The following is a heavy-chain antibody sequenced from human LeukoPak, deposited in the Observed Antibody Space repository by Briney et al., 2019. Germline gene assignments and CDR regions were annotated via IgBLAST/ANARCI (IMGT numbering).Heavy chain of an antibody. CDR2: LSGNGGST. V-gene: IGHV3-23*01. Sequence: GGSLRLSCAASGFTFSSYAMSWVRQAPGKGLEWVSDLSGNGGSTYYADSVKGRFTISRDNSKNTLYLQMNSLRAEDTAVYYCAKARDTGDYYYGMDVWGQGTTVTVSS. CDR1: GFTFSSYA. D-gene: IGHD5-18*01. CDR3: AKARDTGDYYYGMDV. J-gene: IGHJ6*02.